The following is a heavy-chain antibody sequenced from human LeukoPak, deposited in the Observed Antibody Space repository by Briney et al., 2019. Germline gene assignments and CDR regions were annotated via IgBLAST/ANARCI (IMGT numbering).Heavy chain of an antibody. CDR3: ARDFKLLGCYDSSGYFGGFDP. V-gene: IGHV3-48*04. Sequence: GGSLRLSCAASGFTFSSHSMNWVRQAPGKGLEWVSYISSSSSTIYYADSVKGRFTISRDNAKNSLYLQMNSLRAEDTAVYYCARDFKLLGCYDSSGYFGGFDPWGQGTLVTVSS. D-gene: IGHD3-22*01. J-gene: IGHJ5*02. CDR1: GFTFSSHS. CDR2: ISSSSSTI.